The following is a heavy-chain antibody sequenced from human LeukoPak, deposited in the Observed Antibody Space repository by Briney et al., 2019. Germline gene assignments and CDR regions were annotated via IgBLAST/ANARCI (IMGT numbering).Heavy chain of an antibody. D-gene: IGHD6-19*01. CDR2: IYPGDSDT. V-gene: IGHV5-51*01. CDR1: GYTFTTYW. CDR3: ARQDSSGWSASDY. J-gene: IGHJ4*02. Sequence: GESLKISCKGSGYTFTTYWIGWARQMPGKGLEWMGIIYPGDSDTRYSPSFQGQVTISADKSISTAYLHWSSLKASDTAMYYCARQDSSGWSASDYWGQGTLVTVSS.